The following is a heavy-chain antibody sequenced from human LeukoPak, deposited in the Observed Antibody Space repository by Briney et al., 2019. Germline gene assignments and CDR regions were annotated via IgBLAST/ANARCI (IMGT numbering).Heavy chain of an antibody. Sequence: PGGSLRLSCAASGFTFDDYGMSWVRQAPGKGLEWVSAISGSGGTTYYADSVKGRFTISRDNSKNTMYLQMNSLSTEVRAVYYCAKDRGMFLVGYLDYWGQGTLVTVSS. D-gene: IGHD2-15*01. CDR2: ISGSGGTT. J-gene: IGHJ4*02. CDR3: AKDRGMFLVGYLDY. V-gene: IGHV3-23*01. CDR1: GFTFDDYG.